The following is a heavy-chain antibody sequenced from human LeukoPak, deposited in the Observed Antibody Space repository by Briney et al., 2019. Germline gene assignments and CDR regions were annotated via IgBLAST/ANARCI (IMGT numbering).Heavy chain of an antibody. CDR1: GYSFTDYY. J-gene: IGHJ4*02. CDR3: ATMEYCSGGSCPD. CDR2: VDPEDGET. D-gene: IGHD2-15*01. V-gene: IGHV1-69-2*01. Sequence: GATVNISCKVSGYSFTDYYMHWVQQAPGKGLEWMGLVDPEDGETIYAEKFQGRVTITADTSTDTAYMELSSLRSEDAAVYYCATMEYCSGGSCPDWGQGTLVTVSS.